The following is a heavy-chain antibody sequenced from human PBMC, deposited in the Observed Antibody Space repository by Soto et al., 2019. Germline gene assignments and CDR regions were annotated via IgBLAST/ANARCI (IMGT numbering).Heavy chain of an antibody. J-gene: IGHJ4*02. Sequence: SETLSLTCTVSGGSISSFHWTWIRQPPGKGLEWIGYIHYGGSTNYNPSLKSRVTISLDTSRNQFSLKLSSVTAADTAVYYCARHLGQTSVTGIDYWGQGNLVTVSS. V-gene: IGHV4-59*08. CDR2: IHYGGST. D-gene: IGHD2-21*02. CDR3: ARHLGQTSVTGIDY. CDR1: GGSISSFH.